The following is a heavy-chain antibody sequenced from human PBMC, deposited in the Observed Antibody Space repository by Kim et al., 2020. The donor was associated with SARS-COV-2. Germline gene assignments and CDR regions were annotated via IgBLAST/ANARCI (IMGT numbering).Heavy chain of an antibody. CDR2: IYYGGTT. V-gene: IGHV4-59*01. CDR3: ARSVGRGSGRLFDY. Sequence: SETLSLTCTVSGDSISYYYSSWIRQVPGKGLEWIGYIYYGGTTDYNPSLKSRVTISFDTSKNEFSLELTSVTAADTAIYYCARSVGRGSGRLFDYWGRGT. D-gene: IGHD6-25*01. CDR1: GDSISYYY. J-gene: IGHJ4*02.